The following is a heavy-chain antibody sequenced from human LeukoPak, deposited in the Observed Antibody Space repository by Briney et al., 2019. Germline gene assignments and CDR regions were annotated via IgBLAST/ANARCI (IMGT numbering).Heavy chain of an antibody. J-gene: IGHJ3*02. CDR1: GFTFSSYA. CDR3: AKDRPDYYDSSGYYTGAYDAFDI. V-gene: IGHV3-23*01. Sequence: GGSLRLSCAASGFTFSSYAMSWVRQAPGKGLEWVSAISGSGGSTYYADSVKGRFTISRDNSKNTLYLQMNSLRAEDTAVYYCAKDRPDYYDSSGYYTGAYDAFDIWGQGTMVTVSS. D-gene: IGHD3-22*01. CDR2: ISGSGGST.